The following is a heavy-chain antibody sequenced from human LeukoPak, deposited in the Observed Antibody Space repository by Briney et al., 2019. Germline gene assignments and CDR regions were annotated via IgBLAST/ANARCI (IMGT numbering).Heavy chain of an antibody. CDR1: GFTFDDYT. V-gene: IGHV3-43*01. J-gene: IGHJ4*02. CDR3: AKQYCSGGNCYSGDYFDY. D-gene: IGHD2-15*01. Sequence: GGSLRLSCAASGFTFDDYTMHWVRQAPGKGLEWVSLISWDGGSTYYADSVKGRFTISRDNSKNTLYLQMNRLRGEDTAVYSCAKQYCSGGNCYSGDYFDYWGQGTLVTVSS. CDR2: ISWDGGST.